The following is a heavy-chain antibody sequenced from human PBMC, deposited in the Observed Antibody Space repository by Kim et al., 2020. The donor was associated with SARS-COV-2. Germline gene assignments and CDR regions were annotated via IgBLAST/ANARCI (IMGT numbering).Heavy chain of an antibody. CDR3: CTQVRSSFFFEY. CDR2: LRSNSYRGSK. J-gene: IGHJ4*02. D-gene: IGHD2-2*01. V-gene: IGHV3-49*03. CDR1: GFTFGDYT. Sequence: GGSLRLSCAASGFTFGDYTMSWFRQAPGKGLEWIGLLRSNSYRGSKDYAPTVKGSFSISRDDNKSIPYMQMNSAKTEDTYVYYCCTQVRSSFFFEYWGPG.